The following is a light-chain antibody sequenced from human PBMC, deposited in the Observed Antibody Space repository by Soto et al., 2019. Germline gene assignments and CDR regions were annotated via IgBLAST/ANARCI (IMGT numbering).Light chain of an antibody. CDR2: GAS. J-gene: IGKJ5*01. Sequence: PGERATLSCRAAQSVGTRLAWYQHKTGQAPRLLISGASSRATGIPDRFTGSGSETSFTLTISRLEPEDFAPYYCQHYQSGHPITFGQGTRLEIK. CDR1: QSVGTRL. V-gene: IGKV3-20*01. CDR3: QHYQSGHPIT.